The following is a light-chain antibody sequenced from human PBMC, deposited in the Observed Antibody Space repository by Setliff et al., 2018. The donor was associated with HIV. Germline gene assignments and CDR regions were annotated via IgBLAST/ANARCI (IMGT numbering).Light chain of an antibody. V-gene: IGLV2-11*01. CDR3: CSYAGSSYV. J-gene: IGLJ1*01. CDR1: SSDVGNYNY. Sequence: QSALSQPRSVSGSPGQSVTISCTGTSSDVGNYNYVSWYQQHPDKAPKLMIYDVTKRPSGVPDRFSGSKSGNTASLTISGLQAEDGADYYCCSYAGSSYVFGAGTKVTVL. CDR2: DVT.